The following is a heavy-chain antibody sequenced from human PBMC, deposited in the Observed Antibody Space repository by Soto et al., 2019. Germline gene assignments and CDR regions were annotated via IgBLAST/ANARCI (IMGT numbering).Heavy chain of an antibody. CDR2: IYYSGST. Sequence: SETLSLTCTVSGGSISSYYWSWIRQPPGKGLEWIGYIYYSGSTNYNPSLKSRVTISVDTSKNQFSLKLSSVTAADTAVYYCARESYGDYVFDYWGQGTLVTVSS. J-gene: IGHJ4*02. V-gene: IGHV4-59*01. CDR1: GGSISSYY. D-gene: IGHD4-17*01. CDR3: ARESYGDYVFDY.